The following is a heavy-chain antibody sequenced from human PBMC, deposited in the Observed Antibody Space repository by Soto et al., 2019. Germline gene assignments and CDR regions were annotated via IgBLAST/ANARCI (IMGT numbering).Heavy chain of an antibody. CDR1: GGTFSSYT. CDR2: IIPILGIA. D-gene: IGHD2-15*01. J-gene: IGHJ5*02. V-gene: IGHV1-69*02. Sequence: SVKVSCKASGGTFSSYTISWVRQAPGQGLEWMGRIIPILGIANYAQKFQGRVTITADKSTSTAYMKLSSLRSKDTAVYNCARAPILPGWFDPWGKGTLVTVSS. CDR3: ARAPILPGWFDP.